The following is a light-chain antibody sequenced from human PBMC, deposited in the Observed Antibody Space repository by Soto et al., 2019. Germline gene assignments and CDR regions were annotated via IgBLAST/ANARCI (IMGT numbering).Light chain of an antibody. Sequence: QSALTQPPSASGSPGQSVTISCTGTSSDVGGYNYVSWYQQHPAKAPKLMIYEVSKRPSGVPDRFSGSKSGNTASLTVSGLKAEGEADYFCTAYAGSNNYVVFGGGTKLTVL. J-gene: IGLJ2*01. V-gene: IGLV2-8*01. CDR3: TAYAGSNNYVV. CDR2: EVS. CDR1: SSDVGGYNY.